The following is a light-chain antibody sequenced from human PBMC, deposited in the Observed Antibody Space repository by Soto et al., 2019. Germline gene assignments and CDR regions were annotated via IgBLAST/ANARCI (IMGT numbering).Light chain of an antibody. CDR2: KTS. J-gene: IGKJ2*01. Sequence: DIPMTQSPSTLSASVGDRVSITCRASQSLTSWLAWYQQKPGQAPKLLIYKTSTLESGVPSRVSGSGSGTEFTLTSSNLQPDDFATYYCQQYNTYSFGQGTKLEIK. CDR3: QQYNTYS. CDR1: QSLTSW. V-gene: IGKV1-5*03.